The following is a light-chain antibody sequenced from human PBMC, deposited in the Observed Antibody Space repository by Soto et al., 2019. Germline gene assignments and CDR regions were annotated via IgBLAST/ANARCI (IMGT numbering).Light chain of an antibody. CDR3: QEYNSDSGYT. J-gene: IGKJ3*01. CDR2: DAS. Sequence: DIQMTQSPSTLSASVGDTVTITCRASQSVSIWLAWYQQKPGKAPKLLIYDASNLESGVPSRFSGSGSGTDFTLRISSLQPDDFATYYCQEYNSDSGYTFGPGTKVDIK. CDR1: QSVSIW. V-gene: IGKV1-5*01.